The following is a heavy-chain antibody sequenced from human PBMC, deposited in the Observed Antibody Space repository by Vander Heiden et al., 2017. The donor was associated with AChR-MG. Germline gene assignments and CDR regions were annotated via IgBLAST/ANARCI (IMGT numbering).Heavy chain of an antibody. D-gene: IGHD3-3*01. V-gene: IGHV1-69*01. CDR3: ARDLSDYDFGVNYYYGMDV. CDR1: GGTFSSYA. CDR2: IIPIFGTA. Sequence: QVQLVQSGAEVKKPGSSVKVSCKASGGTFSSYAISWVRQAPGQGLEWMGGIIPIFGTANYAQKFQGRVTITADESTSTAYMELSSLRSEDTAVYYCARDLSDYDFGVNYYYGMDVWGQGTTVTVSS. J-gene: IGHJ6*02.